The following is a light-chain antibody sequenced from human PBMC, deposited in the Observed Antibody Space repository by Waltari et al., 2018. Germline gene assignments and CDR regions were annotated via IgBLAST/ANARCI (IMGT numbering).Light chain of an antibody. V-gene: IGLV2-11*01. J-gene: IGLJ2*01. CDR1: TSDVCGFTY. CDR3: CSYAASYVV. CDR2: DVS. Sequence: QSALTQPRSVSGSPGQSVTISCTGATSDVCGFTYVSWYQTHPGKAPKLMIYDVSKRPSGVPARFSGSKSGYTASLTISGLQAEEEADYYCCSYAASYVVFGGGTKLTVL.